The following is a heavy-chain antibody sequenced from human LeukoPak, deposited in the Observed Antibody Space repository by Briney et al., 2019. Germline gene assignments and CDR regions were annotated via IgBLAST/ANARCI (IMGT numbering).Heavy chain of an antibody. V-gene: IGHV4-30-4*08. CDR1: GGSISSGDYY. D-gene: IGHD3-3*01. CDR2: IYYSGST. CDR3: ARGGSGFSNWFDS. J-gene: IGHJ5*01. Sequence: SETLSLTCTVSGGSISSGDYYWSWIRQPPGKGLEWIGYIYYSGSTYYNPSLKSRVTISVDTSKSQFSLKLDSVTAADTAVYYCARGGSGFSNWFDSWGQGTLVTVSS.